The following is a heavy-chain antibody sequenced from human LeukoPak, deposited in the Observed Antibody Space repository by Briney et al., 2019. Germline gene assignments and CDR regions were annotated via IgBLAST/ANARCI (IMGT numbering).Heavy chain of an antibody. Sequence: GGSLRLSCAASGFTFSSYGMHWVRQAPGKGLEWVSSISSSSSYIYYADSVKGRFTISRDNAKNLVYLQMNSLRAEDTAVYYCARDDLALVENFDYWGQGTLVTVSS. CDR2: ISSSSSYI. CDR1: GFTFSSYG. D-gene: IGHD2-21*02. CDR3: ARDDLALVENFDY. V-gene: IGHV3-21*01. J-gene: IGHJ4*02.